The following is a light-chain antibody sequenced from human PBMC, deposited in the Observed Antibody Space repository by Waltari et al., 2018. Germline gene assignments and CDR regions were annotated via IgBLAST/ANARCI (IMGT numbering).Light chain of an antibody. J-gene: IGKJ4*01. CDR1: QSVKY. CDR2: DAS. V-gene: IGKV3-11*01. CDR3: QQRSTWLAFT. Sequence: EIVLTQSPATLSLSPGERATLSCRASQSVKYVAWFQHKPGQTPRLLISDASNRATGIPARFSGSGAGTDFTLTISSLGPEDFAVYYCQQRSTWLAFTFGGGTKVELK.